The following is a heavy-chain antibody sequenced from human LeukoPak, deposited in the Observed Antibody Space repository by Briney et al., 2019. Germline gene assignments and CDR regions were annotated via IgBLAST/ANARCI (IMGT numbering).Heavy chain of an antibody. V-gene: IGHV1-69*06. D-gene: IGHD6-19*01. Sequence: PWASVKVSCKASGGTFSSYAISWVRQAPGQGLEWMGGIIPIFGTANYAQKFQGRVTITADKSTSTAYMELSSLRSEDTAVYYCAREYGSGWPEFRGRDAFDIWGQGTMVTVSS. CDR3: AREYGSGWPEFRGRDAFDI. J-gene: IGHJ3*02. CDR1: GGTFSSYA. CDR2: IIPIFGTA.